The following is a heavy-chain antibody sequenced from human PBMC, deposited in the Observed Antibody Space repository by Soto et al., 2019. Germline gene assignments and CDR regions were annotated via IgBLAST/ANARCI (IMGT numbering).Heavy chain of an antibody. V-gene: IGHV4-59*08. J-gene: IGHJ6*02. Sequence: QVQLQQSGPRLVKPSETLSLTCTVSSGPDRSHNWGWIRQPPGRGLEWIGYVYYTGDTANNPSLRSRVSISADTSTNDISLTLSSVTAADTAVYYCVRQGIDYLHGLVDVWGQGTTVSVSS. CDR2: VYYTGDT. CDR3: VRQGIDYLHGLVDV. D-gene: IGHD4-17*01. CDR1: SGPDRSHN.